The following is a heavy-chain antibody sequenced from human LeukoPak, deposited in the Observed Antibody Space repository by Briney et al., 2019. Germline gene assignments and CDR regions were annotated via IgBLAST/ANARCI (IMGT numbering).Heavy chain of an antibody. CDR3: ARGRPGDYFDY. V-gene: IGHV1-2*02. J-gene: IGHJ4*02. CDR2: INPNSGGT. D-gene: IGHD6-25*01. Sequence: ASVNVSCTASGYTLTGYFMHWVRPAPGQGLEWMGWINPNSGGTSYLQNFQGRVTMTRDTSISTAYMDLSRLRSDDTAVYYCARGRPGDYFDYWGQGTLVTVSS. CDR1: GYTLTGYF.